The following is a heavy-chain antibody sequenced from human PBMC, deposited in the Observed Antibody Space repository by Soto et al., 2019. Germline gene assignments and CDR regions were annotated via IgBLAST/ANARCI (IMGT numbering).Heavy chain of an antibody. J-gene: IGHJ5*02. Sequence: GESLKISCKASGYSFTRYWIAWVRHVPGKGLEWMGFIYPSDSDTKYSPSFQGQVTISADKTISTAYLQWSSLTASDTAIYYWARQGSIANRRNCLDLWGQGTPVTVSS. CDR1: GYSFTRYW. V-gene: IGHV5-51*01. D-gene: IGHD6-6*01. CDR3: ARQGSIANRRNCLDL. CDR2: IYPSDSDT.